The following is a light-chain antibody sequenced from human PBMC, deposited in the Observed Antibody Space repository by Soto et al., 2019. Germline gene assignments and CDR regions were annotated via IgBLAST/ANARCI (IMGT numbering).Light chain of an antibody. CDR2: ANS. Sequence: QAVVMQPPSVSGAPGQRVTISCTGSSSNIGAGYDVHWYQQFPGTAPKLLIYANSNRPSGVSDRFSGSKSGTSASLAITGLRADDEADYYCQSYDNILSGSVVFGGGTKLTVL. CDR1: SSNIGAGYD. V-gene: IGLV1-40*01. J-gene: IGLJ2*01. CDR3: QSYDNILSGSVV.